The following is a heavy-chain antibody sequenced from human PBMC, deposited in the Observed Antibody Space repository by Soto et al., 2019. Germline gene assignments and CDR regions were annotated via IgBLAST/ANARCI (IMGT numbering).Heavy chain of an antibody. CDR2: IIPILGIA. J-gene: IGHJ1*01. CDR3: AKDQRESTVTPAEYFQH. D-gene: IGHD4-17*01. CDR1: GGTFSSYT. V-gene: IGHV1-69*04. Sequence: SVKVSCKASGGTFSSYTISWVRQAPGQGLEWMGRIIPILGIANYAQKFQGRVTITADKSTSTAYMELNSLRAEDTAVYYCAKDQRESTVTPAEYFQHWGQGTLVTVS.